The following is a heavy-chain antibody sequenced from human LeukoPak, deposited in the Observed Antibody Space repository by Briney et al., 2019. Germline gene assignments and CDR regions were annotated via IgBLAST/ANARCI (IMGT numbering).Heavy chain of an antibody. D-gene: IGHD2-15*01. J-gene: IGHJ4*02. CDR3: TKRRGDCSGGQGCGDY. CDR1: GYTFTGYY. V-gene: IGHV1-2*02. CDR2: INPNSGGT. Sequence: ASVKVSCKASGYTFTGYYIHWVRQAPGQGLEWMGWINPNSGGTNYAQKFQGRVTMTRDTSISTAYMDLSRLRSDDTAVYYCTKRRGDCSGGQGCGDYWGQGTLVTVSS.